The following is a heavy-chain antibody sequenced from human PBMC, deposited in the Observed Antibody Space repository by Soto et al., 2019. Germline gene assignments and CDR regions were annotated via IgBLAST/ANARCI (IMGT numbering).Heavy chain of an antibody. CDR1: AGTLSPCG. CDR2: ISGSGGST. J-gene: IGHJ4*02. CDR3: ATDRSSSAPYYFDY. Sequence: PGRDRRVRCGGSAGTLSPCGVISFRQAPGKGLEWVSAISGSGGSTYYADSVKGRFTISRDNSKNTLYLQMNSLRAEDTAVYYCATDRSSSAPYYFDYWGEGT. V-gene: IGHV3-23*01. D-gene: IGHD6-6*01.